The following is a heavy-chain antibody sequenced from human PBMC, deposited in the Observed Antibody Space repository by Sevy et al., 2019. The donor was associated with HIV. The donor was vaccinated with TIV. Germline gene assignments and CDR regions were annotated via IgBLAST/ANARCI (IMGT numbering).Heavy chain of an antibody. CDR1: GFTFSKYS. Sequence: LSLTCAASGFTFSKYSMSWVRQPPGKGLEWVSTLSFGCGEINYADSVKGRFTISRDNSKSQVYLQMNNLRPEDTAVYYCAREGCTKPHDYWGQGTLVTVSS. D-gene: IGHD2-8*01. CDR3: AREGCTKPHDY. CDR2: LSFGCGEI. V-gene: IGHV3-23*01. J-gene: IGHJ4*02.